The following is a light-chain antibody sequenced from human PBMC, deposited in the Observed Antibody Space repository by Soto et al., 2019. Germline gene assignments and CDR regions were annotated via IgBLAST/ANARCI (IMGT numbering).Light chain of an antibody. CDR3: QQYGSSPPIT. CDR1: QFLSSY. Sequence: ELVLTQAPATLSLSPGERATLSCRASQFLSSYLAWYQQIPGQAPRLLIYGASSRATGIPDRFSGSGSGTDFTLTISRLEPEDFAVYYCQQYGSSPPITFGQGTRLEIK. V-gene: IGKV3-20*01. CDR2: GAS. J-gene: IGKJ5*01.